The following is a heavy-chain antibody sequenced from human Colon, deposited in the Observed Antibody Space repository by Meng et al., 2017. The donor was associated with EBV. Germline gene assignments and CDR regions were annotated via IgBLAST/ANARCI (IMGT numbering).Heavy chain of an antibody. D-gene: IGHD3-9*01. CDR2: VSHPGSA. Sequence: QVLLQQLGAGLLKPSETLSLTCTVNGGSFSGYVWSWVRQPPGKGMEWIGEVSHPGSANYNPSLKSRVTISVDASEKQFSLRLTSVTAADSAVYYCARVPTTGYKDHWGQGTLVTVS. V-gene: IGHV4-34*01. CDR3: ARVPTTGYKDH. CDR1: GGSFSGYV. J-gene: IGHJ4*02.